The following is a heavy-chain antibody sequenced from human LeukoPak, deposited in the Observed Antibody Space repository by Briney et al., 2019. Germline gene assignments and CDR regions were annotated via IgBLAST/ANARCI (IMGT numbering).Heavy chain of an antibody. CDR1: GFTFSNHL. CDR2: ISSDGNDK. J-gene: IGHJ4*02. D-gene: IGHD5-12*01. Sequence: GESLTLSCAASGFTFSNHLMTWVRQAPGKGLEWVALISSDGNDKLYGDSVKGRFTISRDDSKSTLYLQMNSLRAEDTAVYYCTTKVIRGNSGDDYDDWGQGTLVTVSS. V-gene: IGHV3-30*03. CDR3: TTKVIRGNSGDDYDD.